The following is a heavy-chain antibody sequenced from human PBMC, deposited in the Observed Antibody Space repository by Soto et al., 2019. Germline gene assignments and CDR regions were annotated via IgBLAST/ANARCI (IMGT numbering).Heavy chain of an antibody. V-gene: IGHV4-31*03. D-gene: IGHD4-17*01. CDR1: GGSISTGGYY. CDR3: ARGLSVTLFDN. J-gene: IGHJ4*02. CDR2: IYYSGST. Sequence: QVQLQESGPGLVKPSQTLSLTCTVSGGSISTGGYYWTWIRQHPGKGLEWSGYIYYSGSTYYNPSLKSRVTLSVDTSKNQFSLKLSSVTAADTAVYYWARGLSVTLFDNWGQGTRVTVSS.